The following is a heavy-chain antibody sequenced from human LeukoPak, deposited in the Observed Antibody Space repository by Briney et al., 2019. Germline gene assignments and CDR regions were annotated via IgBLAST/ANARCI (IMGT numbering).Heavy chain of an antibody. CDR1: GGSISSGGYS. CDR3: ARDGATAAGAFDI. D-gene: IGHD4-17*01. J-gene: IGHJ3*02. V-gene: IGHV4-30-2*01. CDR2: IYHSGST. Sequence: SETLSLTCAVSGGSISSGGYSWSWIRQPPGKGLEWIGYIYHSGSTYYNPSLKSRVTISVDRSKNQFSLKLSSVTAADTAVYYYARDGATAAGAFDIWGQGTMVTVSS.